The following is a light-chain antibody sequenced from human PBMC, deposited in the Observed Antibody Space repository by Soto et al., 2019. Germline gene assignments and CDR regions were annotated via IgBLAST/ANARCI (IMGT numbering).Light chain of an antibody. CDR2: GAS. V-gene: IGKV3-15*01. J-gene: IGKJ2*01. CDR1: QSISSN. Sequence: EIVMTQSPATLSVSPGERATLSCRASQSISSNLAWYQQKPGQAPRLLIYGASTRATGIPARFSGSGSGTEGTLTISSLQSEDFAVYYCQQYSIWPYTFGQGTKLEIK. CDR3: QQYSIWPYT.